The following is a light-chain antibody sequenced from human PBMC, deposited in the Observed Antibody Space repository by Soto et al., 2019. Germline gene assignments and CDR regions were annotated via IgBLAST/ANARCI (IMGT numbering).Light chain of an antibody. CDR1: QSVGGN. J-gene: IGKJ5*01. Sequence: EIFLTQSPGSLSLSPGYRSTLSWMAIQSVGGNVAWYQQLPGQPPKLLIFGASSRATGIADKFSGSGSGTDFTLTISRLEPEDFALYYCQHYGAAPITFGTGTRVEIK. CDR3: QHYGAAPIT. V-gene: IGKV3-20*01. CDR2: GAS.